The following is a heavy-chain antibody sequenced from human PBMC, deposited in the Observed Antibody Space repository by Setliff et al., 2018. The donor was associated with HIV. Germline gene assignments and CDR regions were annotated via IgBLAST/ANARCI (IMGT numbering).Heavy chain of an antibody. CDR3: VRVAMIRGTIVGAFDL. Sequence: ASVKVSCKASGYTFTSYYIHWVRQAPGQGLEWMGIINPSVGNTDYAQKFQTRVTMTRDTSTSTVYMELSSLRSNDTAIYYCVRVAMIRGTIVGAFDLWGQGSMVTVSS. J-gene: IGHJ3*01. V-gene: IGHV1-46*01. CDR1: GYTFTSYY. CDR2: INPSVGNT. D-gene: IGHD3-10*01.